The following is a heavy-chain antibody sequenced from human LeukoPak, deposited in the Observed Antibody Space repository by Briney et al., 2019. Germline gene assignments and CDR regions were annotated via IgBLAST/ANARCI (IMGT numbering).Heavy chain of an antibody. CDR1: GFTFSTYG. Sequence: QPGRSLRLSCAASGFTFSTYGMHWVRQAPGKGLEWVAFISYDGSDKYYADSVKGRFTISRDNSKNTLYLQMNSLTAEDTAVYYCAKYSSSSNYYYGLDVWGQGTTGTVSS. CDR2: ISYDGSDK. CDR3: AKYSSSSNYYYGLDV. J-gene: IGHJ6*02. D-gene: IGHD6-6*01. V-gene: IGHV3-30*18.